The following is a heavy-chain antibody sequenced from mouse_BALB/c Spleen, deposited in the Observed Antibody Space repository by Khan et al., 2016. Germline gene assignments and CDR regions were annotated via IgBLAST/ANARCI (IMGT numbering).Heavy chain of an antibody. V-gene: IGHV1-4*01. CDR2: INPSSGYT. D-gene: IGHD2-1*01. J-gene: IGHJ2*01. Sequence: QVQLKQSGAELARPGASVKMSCKASGYTFTIYTMHWVNQRPGQGLEWIGYINPSSGYTNYNQKFKDKATLPAAKSSSTAYMQLSSLTSEDSAVYYWARSRRMGGNYLFDYWGQGTTLTVSS. CDR3: ARSRRMGGNYLFDY. CDR1: GYTFTIYT.